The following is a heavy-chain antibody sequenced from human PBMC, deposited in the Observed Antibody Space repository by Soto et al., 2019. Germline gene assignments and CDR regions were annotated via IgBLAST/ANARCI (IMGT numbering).Heavy chain of an antibody. Sequence: SETLSLTCTVSGGSISSGDYYWSWIRQPPGKGLEWIRYIYYSGSTYYNPSLKSRVTISVDTSKNQFSLKLSSVTAADTAVYYCARASIHYDSSGYYFPYYFDYWGQGTLVTVSS. D-gene: IGHD3-22*01. CDR1: GGSISSGDYY. V-gene: IGHV4-30-4*01. CDR2: IYYSGST. J-gene: IGHJ4*02. CDR3: ARASIHYDSSGYYFPYYFDY.